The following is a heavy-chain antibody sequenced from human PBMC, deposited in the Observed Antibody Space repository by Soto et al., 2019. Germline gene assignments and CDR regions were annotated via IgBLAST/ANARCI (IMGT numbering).Heavy chain of an antibody. V-gene: IGHV1-3*05. CDR2: INAGNGDT. CDR1: GYTFINYA. CDR3: SRGGAGYYFDY. Sequence: QVQLVQSGAEEKKPGASVKVSCKASGYTFINYAIHWVRQAPGQRLEWMGWINAGNGDTKYSQKFQGRVTITRDTSANTAYMELSGLRSEGTAVYYFSRGGAGYYFDYWGQGTLVTVSS. D-gene: IGHD2-15*01. J-gene: IGHJ4*02.